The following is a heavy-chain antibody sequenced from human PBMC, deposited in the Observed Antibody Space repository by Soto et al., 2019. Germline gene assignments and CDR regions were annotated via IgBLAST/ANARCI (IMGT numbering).Heavy chain of an antibody. D-gene: IGHD1-26*01. V-gene: IGHV1-58*01. CDR2: IVVGSGNT. CDR3: AADPSGSLYYYYGMDV. Sequence: SVKVSCKASGFTFTSSAVQWVRQARGQRLEWIGWIVVGSGNTNYAQKFQERVTITRDMSTSTAYMELSSPRSEDTAVYYCAADPSGSLYYYYGMDVWGQGTTVTVSS. CDR1: GFTFTSSA. J-gene: IGHJ6*02.